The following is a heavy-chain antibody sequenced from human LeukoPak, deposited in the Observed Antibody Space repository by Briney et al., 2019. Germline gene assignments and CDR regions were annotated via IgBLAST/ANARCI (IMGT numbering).Heavy chain of an antibody. CDR3: ARGGLGYCSGGGCYRLDP. D-gene: IGHD2-15*01. J-gene: IGHJ5*02. Sequence: GASVKVSCKASGYTFTGYYMHWVRQAPGEGLEWMGVINANRGCTNYVQKSEGRVTMTRVTCISTPYMELSRLRSDHTAVYYCARGGLGYCSGGGCYRLDPWGQGTLVTVSS. CDR1: GYTFTGYY. CDR2: INANRGCT. V-gene: IGHV1-2*02.